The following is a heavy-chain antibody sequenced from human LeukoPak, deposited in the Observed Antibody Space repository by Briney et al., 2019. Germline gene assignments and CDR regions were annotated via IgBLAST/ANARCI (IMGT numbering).Heavy chain of an antibody. CDR1: GFTFSSFS. V-gene: IGHV3-48*01. CDR3: ARGGVYCAGDCVDY. CDR2: ISRSSTI. D-gene: IGHD2-21*02. Sequence: GGSLRLSCAASGFTFSSFSMNWVRQAPGKGLEGVSYISRSSTIKYADSVKGRFTLSRDNAKNSLYLQMSSLRAEDTAVYYCARGGVYCAGDCVDYWGRGTLVTVSS. J-gene: IGHJ4*02.